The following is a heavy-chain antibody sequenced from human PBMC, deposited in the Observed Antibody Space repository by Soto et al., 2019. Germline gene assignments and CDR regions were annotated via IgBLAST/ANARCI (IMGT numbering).Heavy chain of an antibody. J-gene: IGHJ4*02. CDR3: SKDHDEHFGYDLDYFNY. CDR1: GFNFDDYA. V-gene: IGHV3-9*01. Sequence: EVQLVESGGGLVQPGRSLRLSCAASGFNFDDYAMHWVRQIPGKGLEWVSGISWESGSIGYADSVKGRFSISRDNAKNSLYLQMNSLRAEDTAFYYCSKDHDEHFGYDLDYFNYWGQVTLVTVSS. D-gene: IGHD5-12*01. CDR2: ISWESGSI.